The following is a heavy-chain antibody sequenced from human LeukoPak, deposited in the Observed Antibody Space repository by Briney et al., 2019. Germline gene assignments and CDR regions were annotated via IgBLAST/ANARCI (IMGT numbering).Heavy chain of an antibody. D-gene: IGHD3-10*01. CDR2: IKQDGSEK. Sequence: GGSLRLSCAASGFTFSTFWMSWVRQAPGKGLEWVANIKQDGSEKYYVDSVKGLFTISRDNAKNSLYLQMNSLRAEDTAVYYCARDRGSQDYWGQGTLVTVSS. J-gene: IGHJ4*02. CDR3: ARDRGSQDY. CDR1: GFTFSTFW. V-gene: IGHV3-7*05.